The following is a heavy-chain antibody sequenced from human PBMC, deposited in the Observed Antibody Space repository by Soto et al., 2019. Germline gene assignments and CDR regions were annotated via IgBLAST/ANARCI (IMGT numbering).Heavy chain of an antibody. CDR2: IYYSGSN. Sequence: QVQLQESGPGLVKPSQTLSLTCTVSGGSISSGGYYWSWIRQHPGKGLEWIGYIYYSGSNYYYPSVRRRVTIAADTSKNQCSLKLSSVIAADTAVYYCANSMVRGVSSGYWGQGTLVTVSS. J-gene: IGHJ4*02. D-gene: IGHD3-10*01. CDR1: GGSISSGGYY. V-gene: IGHV4-31*03. CDR3: ANSMVRGVSSGY.